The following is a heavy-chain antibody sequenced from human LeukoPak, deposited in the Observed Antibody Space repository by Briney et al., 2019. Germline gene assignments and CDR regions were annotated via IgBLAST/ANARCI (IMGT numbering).Heavy chain of an antibody. V-gene: IGHV1-8*02. CDR2: MNPNSGNT. CDR1: GGTFSTYA. J-gene: IGHJ5*02. CDR3: ARAYNWFDP. Sequence: ASVKVSCKASGGTFSTYAFNWVRQAPGQGLEWMGWMNPNSGNTGYAQRFQGRVTMTRNTSISTAYMELSSLRSEDTAVYYCARAYNWFDPWGQGTLVTVSS.